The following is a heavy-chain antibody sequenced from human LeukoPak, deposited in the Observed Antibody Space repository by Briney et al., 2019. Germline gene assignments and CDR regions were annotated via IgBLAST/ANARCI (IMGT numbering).Heavy chain of an antibody. D-gene: IGHD3-16*01. V-gene: IGHV4-4*02. CDR3: ARDRSGEAFFDP. Sequence: SETLSLTCAVSGGSISSSNWWSWDRQPPGKGLEWIGEIYHSGSTNYNPSLKSRVTISVDKSKNQFSLKLSSVTAADTAVYYCARDRSGEAFFDPWGQGTLVTVSS. CDR1: GGSISSSNW. CDR2: IYHSGST. J-gene: IGHJ5*02.